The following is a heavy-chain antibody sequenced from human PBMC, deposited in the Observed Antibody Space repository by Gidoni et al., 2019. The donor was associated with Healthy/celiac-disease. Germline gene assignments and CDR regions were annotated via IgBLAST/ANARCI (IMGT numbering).Heavy chain of an antibody. D-gene: IGHD4-17*01. CDR2: INRDGSST. CDR1: GFPFSSSW. V-gene: IGHV3-74*01. J-gene: IGHJ5*02. CDR3: ARGYGDYPPDWFDP. Sequence: EVQLVESGGGLVQPGGSLRLSFAVSGFPFSSSWIHWVRQAPGKGLVWVSRINRDGSSTSYADSVKGRFTISRDNAKNTLYLQMNSLRAEDTAVYYCARGYGDYPPDWFDPWGQGTLVTVSS.